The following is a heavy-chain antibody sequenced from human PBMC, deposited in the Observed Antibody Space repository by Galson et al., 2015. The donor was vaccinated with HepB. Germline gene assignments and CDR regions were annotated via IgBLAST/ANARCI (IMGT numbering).Heavy chain of an antibody. CDR1: GYTFTGYY. Sequence: SVKVSCKASGYTFTGYYMHWVRQAPGQGLEWMGWINPNSGGTNYAQKFQGWVTMTRDTSISTAYMELSRLRSDDTAVYYCAREEVGNIAAAEFYYGMDVWGQGTTVTVSS. CDR2: INPNSGGT. V-gene: IGHV1-2*04. J-gene: IGHJ6*02. CDR3: AREEVGNIAAAEFYYGMDV. D-gene: IGHD6-13*01.